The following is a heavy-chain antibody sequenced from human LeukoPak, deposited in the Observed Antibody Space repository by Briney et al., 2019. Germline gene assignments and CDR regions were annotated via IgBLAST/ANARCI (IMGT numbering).Heavy chain of an antibody. D-gene: IGHD1-26*01. CDR2: MRPNSGKT. CDR3: ARERGGQAGSYFPS. Sequence: ASVKVSCKTSGYTFINYDISWVRQASGQGLEWMGWMRPNSGKTGYAQKFQGRVTMTRNISISTAYMELSSLRFEDTAVYYCARERGGQAGSYFPSWGQGTLGTVSS. V-gene: IGHV1-8*01. CDR1: GYTFINYD. J-gene: IGHJ5*02.